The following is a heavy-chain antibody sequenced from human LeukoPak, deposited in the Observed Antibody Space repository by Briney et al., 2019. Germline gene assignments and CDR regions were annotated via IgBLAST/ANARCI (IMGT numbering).Heavy chain of an antibody. D-gene: IGHD5-18*01. J-gene: IGHJ4*02. V-gene: IGHV3-48*01. CDR1: GFTFSSHS. CDR2: ITISSDTI. CDR3: AKDHLGLRYSYGYAKFPFDY. Sequence: GGSLRLSCAASGFTFSSHSMNWDRQAPGKGPEWISFITISSDTIHYADSVKGRFTISRDNAKNSLFLQMDSLRAEDTAVYYCAKDHLGLRYSYGYAKFPFDYWGQGTLVTVSS.